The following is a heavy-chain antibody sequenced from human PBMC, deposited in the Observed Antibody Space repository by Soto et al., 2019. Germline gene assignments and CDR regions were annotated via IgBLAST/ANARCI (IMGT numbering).Heavy chain of an antibody. CDR2: TAYRSKGET. Sequence: VHLQQSGPGLVKPSQTLSLSCVISGDTVSSSTVVWSWIRQSPSRGLEWVGRTAYRSKGETEYAVWVTSRITITADTSKNRFSLQLNSVTPGDSAVYYCARVGGGWIGFDYWGQGTLVSVSP. V-gene: IGHV6-1*01. D-gene: IGHD6-19*01. CDR3: ARVGGGWIGFDY. J-gene: IGHJ4*02. CDR1: GDTVSSSTVV.